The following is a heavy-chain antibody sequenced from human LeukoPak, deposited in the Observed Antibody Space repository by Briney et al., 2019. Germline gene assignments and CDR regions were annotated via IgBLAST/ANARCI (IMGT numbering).Heavy chain of an antibody. CDR3: AANGYYSIDV. V-gene: IGHV4-4*02. CDR1: GGSISSTNW. J-gene: IGHJ6*03. CDR2: IFHSGGT. Sequence: PSETLSLTCAVSGGSISSTNWWSWVRQPPGKGLEWIGEIFHSGGTNYNPSLKGRISLSVDKSQNQFCLKLNSLTAADTAVYYCAANGYYSIDVWGKGTTVTVSS. D-gene: IGHD2-8*01.